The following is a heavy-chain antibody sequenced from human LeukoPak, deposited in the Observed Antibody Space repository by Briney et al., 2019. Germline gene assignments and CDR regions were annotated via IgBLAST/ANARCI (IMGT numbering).Heavy chain of an antibody. CDR2: ISSSSSSI. CDR1: GFTFSSYS. J-gene: IGHJ4*02. CDR3: AKAGAWERFDY. D-gene: IGHD1-26*01. Sequence: GGSLRLSCAASGFTFSSYSMNWVRQAPGKGLEWVSYISSSSSSIYYADSVKGRFTISKDNAKNSLYLQMNSLRAEDTAVYYCAKAGAWERFDYWGQGTLVTVSS. V-gene: IGHV3-48*01.